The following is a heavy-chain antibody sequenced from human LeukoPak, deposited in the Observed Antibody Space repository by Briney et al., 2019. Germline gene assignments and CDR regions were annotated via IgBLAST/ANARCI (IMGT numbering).Heavy chain of an antibody. J-gene: IGHJ5*02. CDR2: ISSTGST. CDR3: ARQGTMPRGRYWLDP. V-gene: IGHV4-39*01. Sequence: SETLSLTCTVSGASINTTNFYWSWIRQPPGKGLESIGSISSTGSTYSNPSLNSRVTMSVDTSKNQFSLELTSVTAADTAVYYCARQGTMPRGRYWLDPWGQGSLVTVSS. D-gene: IGHD3-10*01. CDR1: GASINTTNFY.